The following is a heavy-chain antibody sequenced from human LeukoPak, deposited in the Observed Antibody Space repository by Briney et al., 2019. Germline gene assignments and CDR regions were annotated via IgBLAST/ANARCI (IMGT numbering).Heavy chain of an antibody. J-gene: IGHJ3*02. CDR3: ARGRGYYRTIGAFDI. CDR1: GGSLSSYY. CDR2: IYYSGNA. D-gene: IGHD3-22*01. V-gene: IGHV4-59*12. Sequence: SETLSLTCTVSGGSLSSYYWSWIRQPPGKGLEWIGYIYYSGNADSNPSLKSRVTMSVNTSRNQFSLKLSSVTAADTAVYYCARGRGYYRTIGAFDIWGQGTMVTISS.